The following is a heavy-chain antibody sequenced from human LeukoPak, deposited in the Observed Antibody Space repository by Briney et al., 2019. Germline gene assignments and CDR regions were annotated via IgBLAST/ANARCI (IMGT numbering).Heavy chain of an antibody. CDR1: GYSFTSYW. V-gene: IGHV5-10-1*01. CDR2: IDPSDSCT. Sequence: GESLKISCKGSGYSFTSYWISWVRQMPGKGLEWMGRIDPSDSCTNYSPSFQGHVTISADKSISTAYLQWSSLKASDTAMYYCARQNSGSYSADYWGQGTLVTVSS. CDR3: ARQNSGSYSADY. D-gene: IGHD1-26*01. J-gene: IGHJ4*02.